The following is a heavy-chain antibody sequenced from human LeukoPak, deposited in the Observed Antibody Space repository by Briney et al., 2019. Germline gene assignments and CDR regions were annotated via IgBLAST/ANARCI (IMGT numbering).Heavy chain of an antibody. D-gene: IGHD3-22*01. J-gene: IGHJ4*02. CDR2: IRHDGNNK. V-gene: IGHV3-30*02. CDR1: GFSFSSYG. CDR3: EGTYYYDSSDDY. Sequence: PGGSLRLSCAASGFSFSSYGMQWVRQAPGKGLEWVAFIRHDGNNKYYVDSVKGRFTISRDNSKNTLYLQMNSLRAEDTAVYYCEGTYYYDSSDDYWGQGTLVTVSS.